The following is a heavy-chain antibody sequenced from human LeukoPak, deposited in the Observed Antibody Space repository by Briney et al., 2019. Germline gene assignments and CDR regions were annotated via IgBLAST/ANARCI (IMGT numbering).Heavy chain of an antibody. CDR3: ARDRGAWGYDY. Sequence: GGSLRLSCAASGLTVSSNYMSWVRQAPGKGLEWVSVIYSGGSTYYADSVKGRFTISRDNSKNTLYLQMNSLRAEDTAVYYCARDRGAWGYDYWGQGTLVTVSS. D-gene: IGHD3-16*01. CDR2: IYSGGST. J-gene: IGHJ4*02. CDR1: GLTVSSNY. V-gene: IGHV3-53*01.